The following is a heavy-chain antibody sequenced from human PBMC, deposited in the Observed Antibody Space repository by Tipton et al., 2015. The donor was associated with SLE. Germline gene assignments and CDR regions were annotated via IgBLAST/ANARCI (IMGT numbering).Heavy chain of an antibody. D-gene: IGHD3-10*01. J-gene: IGHJ4*02. Sequence: TLSLTCTVSGGSISSGGYYWSWIRQHPGKGLEWIGYIYYSGSTYYNPSLKSRVTISVDTSKNQFSLKLSSVTAADTAVYYCARAGEGSRYYGSVDYWGQGTLVTVSS. CDR1: GGSISSGGYY. V-gene: IGHV4-31*03. CDR2: IYYSGST. CDR3: ARAGEGSRYYGSVDY.